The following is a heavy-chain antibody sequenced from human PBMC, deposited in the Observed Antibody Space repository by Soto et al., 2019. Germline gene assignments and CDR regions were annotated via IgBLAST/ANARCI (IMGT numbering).Heavy chain of an antibody. D-gene: IGHD3-3*01. CDR1: GGSINSTSYY. J-gene: IGHJ4*02. CDR3: ARVLRFLGWPNDPNCFDH. V-gene: IGHV4-39*01. CDR2: IYFRGST. Sequence: SETLSLTXSVSGGSINSTSYYWGWIRQPPGKGLEWIGIIYFRGSTYYNPSLKSLFTISVDTSKNQFSLKLSSVTAADTAVYHCARVLRFLGWPNDPNCFDHWGQGTLVTVSS.